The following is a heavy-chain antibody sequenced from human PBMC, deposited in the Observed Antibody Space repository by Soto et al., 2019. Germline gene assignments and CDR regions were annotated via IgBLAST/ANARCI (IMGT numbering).Heavy chain of an antibody. CDR3: AKSYGSGALWRPAGTYYDY. V-gene: IGHV3-23*01. Sequence: GGSLRLSCAASGFTFSSYAMSWVRQAPGKGLEWVSAISGSGGSTYYADSVKGRFTISRDNSKNTLYLQMNSLRAEDTAVYYCAKSYGSGALWRPAGTYYDYWGQGTLVTVSS. J-gene: IGHJ4*02. CDR2: ISGSGGST. D-gene: IGHD3-10*01. CDR1: GFTFSSYA.